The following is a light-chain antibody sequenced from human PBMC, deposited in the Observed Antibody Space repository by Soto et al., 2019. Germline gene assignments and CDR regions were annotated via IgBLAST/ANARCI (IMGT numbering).Light chain of an antibody. V-gene: IGKV1-5*01. J-gene: IGKJ1*01. CDR3: QQYNSYSRA. CDR1: QTISNK. CDR2: GAS. Sequence: GDTATLSSRASQTISNKVAWYQLKAGQAPRLVIYGASSMATDVPSRFSGSGSGTEFTLTISSLQPDDFATYYCQQYNSYSRAFGQGTKVDIK.